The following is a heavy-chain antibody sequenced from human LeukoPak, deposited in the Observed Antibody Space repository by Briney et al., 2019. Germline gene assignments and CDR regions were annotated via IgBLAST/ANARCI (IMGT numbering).Heavy chain of an antibody. CDR3: ARGTRDAILRFRWYYYMDV. Sequence: PGGSLRLSCAASGFTFSSYWMSWVRQAPGKGLKWVANIKQDGSEKYYVDSVKGRFTISRDNAKNSLYLQMNSLRAEDTAVYYCARGTRDAILRFRWYYYMDVWGKGTTVTVSS. CDR2: IKQDGSEK. D-gene: IGHD2-21*01. J-gene: IGHJ6*03. CDR1: GFTFSSYW. V-gene: IGHV3-7*04.